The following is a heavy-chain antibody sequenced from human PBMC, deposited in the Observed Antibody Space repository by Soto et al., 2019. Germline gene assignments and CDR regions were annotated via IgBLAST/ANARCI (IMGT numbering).Heavy chain of an antibody. Sequence: PSETLSLTCAVYGGAFSGYYWSWIRQPPGKGLEWIGEINHSGSTNYNPSLKSRVTISVDTSKNQFSLKLSSVTAAHTAVYYCARESGFAGTYNWFDPWGQGTLVTVSS. J-gene: IGHJ5*02. CDR2: INHSGST. CDR1: GGAFSGYY. D-gene: IGHD1-1*01. V-gene: IGHV4-34*01. CDR3: ARESGFAGTYNWFDP.